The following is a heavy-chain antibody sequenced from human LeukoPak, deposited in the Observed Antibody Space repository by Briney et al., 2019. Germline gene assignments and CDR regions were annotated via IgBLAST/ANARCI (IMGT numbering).Heavy chain of an antibody. Sequence: GGSLRLSCAATGFTLSSYGMHRVRQAPGKGLEWVAVIWYDGSNKYYTDSVKGRFTISRDNSKNTLYLQMNSLRAEDTAVYYCARGLQPYYYYMDVWGKGTTVTVSS. V-gene: IGHV3-33*01. J-gene: IGHJ6*03. CDR1: GFTLSSYG. D-gene: IGHD4-11*01. CDR3: ARGLQPYYYYMDV. CDR2: IWYDGSNK.